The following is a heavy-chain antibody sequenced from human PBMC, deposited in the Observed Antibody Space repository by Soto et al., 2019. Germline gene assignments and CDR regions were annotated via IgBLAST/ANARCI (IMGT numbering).Heavy chain of an antibody. D-gene: IGHD5-18*01. J-gene: IGHJ4*02. V-gene: IGHV3-30-3*01. CDR3: ARVRGGYSYGPPDY. CDR1: GFTFSSYA. Sequence: GGSLRLSCAASGFTFSSYAMHWVRQAPGKGLEWVAVISYDGSNKYYADSVKGRFTISRDNSKNTLYLQMNSLRAEDTAVYYCARVRGGYSYGPPDYWGQGTLVTVSS. CDR2: ISYDGSNK.